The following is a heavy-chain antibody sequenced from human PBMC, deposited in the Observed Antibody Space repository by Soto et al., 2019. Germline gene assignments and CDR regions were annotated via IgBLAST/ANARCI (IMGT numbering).Heavy chain of an antibody. CDR2: ISYDGSNK. V-gene: IGHV3-30*18. CDR1: GFTFSSYG. CDR3: AKEFAGSWYYYGMDV. D-gene: IGHD6-13*01. Sequence: QVQLVESGGGVVQPGRSLRLSCAASGFTFSSYGMHWVRQAPGKGLEWVAVISYDGSNKYYADSVKGRFTISRDNSKNTLYLQMNSLRAEDTAVYYCAKEFAGSWYYYGMDVW. J-gene: IGHJ6*01.